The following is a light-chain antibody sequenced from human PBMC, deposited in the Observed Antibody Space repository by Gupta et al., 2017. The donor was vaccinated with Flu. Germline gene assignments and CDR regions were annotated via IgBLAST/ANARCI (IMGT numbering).Light chain of an antibody. J-gene: IGLJ2*01. CDR2: CKN. CDR1: SNNIGNHG. CDR3: CASDTSISAVV. Sequence: TATLTCTGTSNNIGNHGAAWLKQQHAHHPNRLIVCKNNRPSGIFARFLSSSSGNNASPLTIAVQPEDEADDYCCASDTSISAVVFGGGTKVTVL. V-gene: IGLV10-54*04.